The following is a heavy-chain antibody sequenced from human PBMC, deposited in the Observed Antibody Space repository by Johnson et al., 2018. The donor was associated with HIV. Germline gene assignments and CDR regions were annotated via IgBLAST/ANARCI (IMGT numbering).Heavy chain of an antibody. D-gene: IGHD4-23*01. CDR1: GFTFDDYS. CDR3: ARDPPYGGNPSAFDV. V-gene: IGHV3-NL1*01. CDR2: IYSGGST. J-gene: IGHJ3*01. Sequence: QVQLVESGGGLVQPGGSLRLSCAASGFTFDDYSIQWVRQAPGKGLKWVSLIYSGGSTYYADSVKGRFTISRDNSKDTLYLQMHSLRPEDTALYYCARDPPYGGNPSAFDVWGQGTMVTVSS.